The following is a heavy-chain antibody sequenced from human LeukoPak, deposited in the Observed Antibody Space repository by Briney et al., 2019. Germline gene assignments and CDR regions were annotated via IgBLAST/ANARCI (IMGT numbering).Heavy chain of an antibody. CDR1: GFTFSSYS. CDR2: ISSSSNI. Sequence: GGSLRLSCAASGFTFSSYSMNWVRQAPGKGLEWVSSISSSSNIYYADSVKGRFTISRDNAKNSLYLQMNSLRAEDTAVYYCARDISASSGYPDYWGQGTLVTVSS. V-gene: IGHV3-21*01. CDR3: ARDISASSGYPDY. D-gene: IGHD3-22*01. J-gene: IGHJ4*02.